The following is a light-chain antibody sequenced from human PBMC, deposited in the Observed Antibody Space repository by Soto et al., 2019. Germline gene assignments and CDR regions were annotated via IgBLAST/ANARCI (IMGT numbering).Light chain of an antibody. Sequence: DVVMTQSPLSLPVTLGQPASISCRSSQSLVHSDGNNYLNWFKQRPGQSPWRLIYKVSNRDSGVQDRFSGSGSGTDFTLKIIRVEAEDVWVYYCMQCRHWPWTFGQGTKVEIK. CDR2: KVS. V-gene: IGKV2-30*02. J-gene: IGKJ1*01. CDR3: MQCRHWPWT. CDR1: QSLVHSDGNNY.